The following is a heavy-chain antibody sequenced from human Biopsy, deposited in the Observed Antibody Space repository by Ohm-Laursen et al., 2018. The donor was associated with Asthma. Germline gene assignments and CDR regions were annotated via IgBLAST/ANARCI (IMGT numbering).Heavy chain of an antibody. CDR1: YGSITSGGYY. CDR3: ARAQDYYDSRGYYRSFDY. D-gene: IGHD3-22*01. J-gene: IGHJ4*02. V-gene: IGHV4-31*03. CDR2: IYYSGST. Sequence: SQTLPLTCTVSYGSITSGGYYWTWIRQHPGKGLEWIGFIYYSGSTYYNPSLKSRVSISIDTSKNQFSLKLSSVTAAGTAVYYCARAQDYYDSRGYYRSFDYWGQGTLVTVSS.